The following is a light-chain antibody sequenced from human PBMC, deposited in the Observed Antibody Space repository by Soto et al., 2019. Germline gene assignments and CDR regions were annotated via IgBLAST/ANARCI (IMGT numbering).Light chain of an antibody. CDR1: QSVFISSNNRNY. Sequence: DIVMTQSPDTLAVSLGERATINCKSSQSVFISSNNRNYLAWYQQKPGQPPKLLFYWASTREYGVPDRFSGSGSGTEFTLNISSLQAEDVAVYCCQQYYNVPWTFGQGTKVEIK. V-gene: IGKV4-1*01. CDR2: WAS. CDR3: QQYYNVPWT. J-gene: IGKJ1*01.